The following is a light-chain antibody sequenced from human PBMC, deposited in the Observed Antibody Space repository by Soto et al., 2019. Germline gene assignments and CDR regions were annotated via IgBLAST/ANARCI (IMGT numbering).Light chain of an antibody. CDR3: SSYRSGSTLV. CDR2: DVN. Sequence: QSVLTQPASVSGSPGQSITISCTGTSSDVGGSNYVSWYQQHPGKAPKLMIYDVNNRPSGISNRFSGSNSVNTAALTISGLQSEDEADYYCSSYRSGSTLVFGGGTKLTVL. CDR1: SSDVGGSNY. V-gene: IGLV2-14*03. J-gene: IGLJ2*01.